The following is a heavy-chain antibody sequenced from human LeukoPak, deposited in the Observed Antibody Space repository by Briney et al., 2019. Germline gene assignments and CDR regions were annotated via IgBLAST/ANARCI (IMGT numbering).Heavy chain of an antibody. CDR2: ISYDGSNK. D-gene: IGHD3-10*01. CDR3: AKDRRYYYGSGSYYNVHYGMDV. V-gene: IGHV3-30*18. Sequence: GGSLRLSCAASGFTFSSYGMHWVRQAPGKGLEWVAVISYDGSNKYYADSVKGRFTISRDNSKNTLYLQMNSLRAEDTAVYYCAKDRRYYYGSGSYYNVHYGMDVWGKGTTVTVSS. J-gene: IGHJ6*04. CDR1: GFTFSSYG.